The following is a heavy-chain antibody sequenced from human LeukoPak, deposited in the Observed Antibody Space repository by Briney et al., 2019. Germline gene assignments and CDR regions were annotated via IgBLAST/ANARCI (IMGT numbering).Heavy chain of an antibody. CDR1: GYIFSNFA. CDR2: ISAYNGNT. J-gene: IGHJ4*02. V-gene: IGHV1-18*01. CDR3: ARGGIAVVGTLY. D-gene: IGHD6-13*01. Sequence: ASVKVSCKASGYIFSNFAITWVRQAPGQGLEWMGWISAYNGNTNYAQKLQGRVTMTTDTSASTAYMELRSLRSDDTAVYYCARGGIAVVGTLYWGQGTLATVFS.